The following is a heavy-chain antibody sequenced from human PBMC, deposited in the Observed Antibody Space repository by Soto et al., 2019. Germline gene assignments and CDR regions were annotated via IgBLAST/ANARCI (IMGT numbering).Heavy chain of an antibody. V-gene: IGHV3-15*07. J-gene: IGHJ6*02. D-gene: IGHD3-10*01. Sequence: GGSLRLSCAASGFTFSNAWMNWVRQAPGKGLEWVGRIKSKTDGGTTDYAAPVKGRFTISRDDSKNTLYLQMNSLKTEDTAVYYCTTTTGPLVSTMVRGVYYYYYGMDVWGQGTTVTVSS. CDR1: GFTFSNAW. CDR3: TTTTGPLVSTMVRGVYYYYYGMDV. CDR2: IKSKTDGGTT.